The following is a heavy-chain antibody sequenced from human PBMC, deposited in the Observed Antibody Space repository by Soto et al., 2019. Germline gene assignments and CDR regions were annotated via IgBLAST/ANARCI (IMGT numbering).Heavy chain of an antibody. V-gene: IGHV4-59*11. CDR2: ICHSGST. Sequence: PSETLSLTCTVSGASISRPCWSWIRQPPGKGLEWIGYICHSGSTNYNPSLKSRVTILGDTSKNQFSLKLNSVTAADAAVYYCAREGYSGYGHVVDVWGQGITVTVSS. CDR1: GASISRPC. J-gene: IGHJ6*02. CDR3: AREGYSGYGHVVDV. D-gene: IGHD5-12*01.